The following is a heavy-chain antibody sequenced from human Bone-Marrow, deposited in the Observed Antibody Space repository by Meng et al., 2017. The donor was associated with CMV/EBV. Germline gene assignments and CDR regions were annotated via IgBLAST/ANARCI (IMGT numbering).Heavy chain of an antibody. D-gene: IGHD2-15*01. CDR2: ISSSSTYI. CDR3: ARDMGPVVVLDAFDI. CDR1: GFTFITYS. V-gene: IGHV3-21*01. J-gene: IGHJ3*02. Sequence: GGSLRLSCAASGFTFITYSMNWVRQAPGKGLEWVSSISSSSTYIYYADSVKGRFTISRDNAKNSLYLQMNSLRAEDTAVYYCARDMGPVVVLDAFDIWGQGTMVTVSS.